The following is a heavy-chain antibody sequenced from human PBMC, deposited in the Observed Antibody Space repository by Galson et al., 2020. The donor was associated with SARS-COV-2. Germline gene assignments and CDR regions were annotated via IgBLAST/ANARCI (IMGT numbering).Heavy chain of an antibody. CDR1: GFTFSAYG. CDR2: ISNDGSKK. J-gene: IGHJ4*02. D-gene: IGHD2-21*02. CDR3: ANGLCGGNCYLLDY. Sequence: GESLKISCAASGFTFSAYGMHWVRQAPGKGLEWVALISNDGSKKFYVDSVKGRFTISRDNSKNTVYLEMNSLRVEDTAVYYCANGLCGGNCYLLDYWGRGTLVAVSS. V-gene: IGHV3-30*18.